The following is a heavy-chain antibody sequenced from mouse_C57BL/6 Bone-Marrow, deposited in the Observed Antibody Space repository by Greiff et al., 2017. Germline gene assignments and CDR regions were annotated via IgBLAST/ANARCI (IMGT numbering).Heavy chain of an antibody. Sequence: QVQLQQSGAELVKPGASVKLSCKASGYTFTEYTIHWVKQRSGQGLEWIGWFYPGSGSIKYNEKFKDTATLTADKSSSTVYMELSRLTSEDSAVYFCARHEENGNYDWYYFDYWGQGTTLTVSS. V-gene: IGHV1-62-2*01. CDR3: ARHEENGNYDWYYFDY. J-gene: IGHJ2*01. CDR1: GYTFTEYT. CDR2: FYPGSGSI. D-gene: IGHD2-1*01.